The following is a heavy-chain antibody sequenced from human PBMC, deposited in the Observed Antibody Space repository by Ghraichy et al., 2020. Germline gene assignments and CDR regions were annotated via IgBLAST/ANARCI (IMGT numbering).Heavy chain of an antibody. CDR3: AHRRYTSSLATFDY. D-gene: IGHD6-13*01. CDR1: GFSLSTSGVA. V-gene: IGHV2-5*02. Sequence: SGPTLVKPTQTLTLTCTFSGFSLSTSGVAVGWIRQPPGKALEWLALIYWDDDKRYSTSLKSRLTITKDTSKNQVVLTMTNMDPVDTATFYCAHRRYTSSLATFDYWGQGTLVTVSS. CDR2: IYWDDDK. J-gene: IGHJ4*02.